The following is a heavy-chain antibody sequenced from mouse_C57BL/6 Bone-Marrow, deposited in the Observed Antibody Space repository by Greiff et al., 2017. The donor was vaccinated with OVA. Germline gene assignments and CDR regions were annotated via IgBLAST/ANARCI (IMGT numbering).Heavy chain of an antibody. CDR1: GYTFTDYE. V-gene: IGHV1-15*01. D-gene: IGHD2-5*01. J-gene: IGHJ4*01. Sequence: QVQLQQSGAELVRPGASVTLSCKASGYTFTDYEMHWVKQTPVHGLEWIGALDPATGGTAYNQKFKGKAILTADKSSSTAYMELRSLTSEDSAVYYCKRGYSNYYAMDYWGQGTAVTVSA. CDR2: LDPATGGT. CDR3: KRGYSNYYAMDY.